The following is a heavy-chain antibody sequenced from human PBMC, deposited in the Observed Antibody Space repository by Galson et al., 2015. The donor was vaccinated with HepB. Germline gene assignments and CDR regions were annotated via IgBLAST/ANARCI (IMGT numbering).Heavy chain of an antibody. CDR3: AALWSGYERDYGMDV. Sequence: SVKVSCKASGFTFTSSAVQWVRQARGQRLEWIGWIVVGSGNTNYAQKLQERVTITRDMSTSTAYMELSSLRSEDTAVYYCAALWSGYERDYGMDVWGQGTTVTVSS. CDR2: IVVGSGNT. J-gene: IGHJ6*02. CDR1: GFTFTSSA. V-gene: IGHV1-58*01. D-gene: IGHD3-3*01.